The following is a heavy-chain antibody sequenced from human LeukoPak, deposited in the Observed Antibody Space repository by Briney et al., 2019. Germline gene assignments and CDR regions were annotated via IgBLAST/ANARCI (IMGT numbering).Heavy chain of an antibody. CDR2: VSGADGTT. CDR3: ATTYLTGTTDY. Sequence: AGGSLRLSCAASGFTFSAYGMSWVRQSPRKGLEWVSGVSGADGTTYYAVSVKGRFTISRDNSKSTLYLQMNNLRAEDTAVYYCATTYLTGTTDYWGQGTLVTVFS. V-gene: IGHV3-23*01. J-gene: IGHJ4*02. D-gene: IGHD1-20*01. CDR1: GFTFSAYG.